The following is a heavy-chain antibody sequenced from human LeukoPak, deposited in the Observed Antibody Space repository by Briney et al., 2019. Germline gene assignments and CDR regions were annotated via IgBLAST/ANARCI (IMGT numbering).Heavy chain of an antibody. D-gene: IGHD6-13*01. Sequence: GRSLRLSCAASGFTFSSYGMHWVRQAPGKGLEWVAVISYDGSNKYYADSVKGRSTISRDNSKNTLYLQMNSLRAEDAAVYYCAREKRYSSSWYPPFLDWGQGTLVTVSS. CDR1: GFTFSSYG. V-gene: IGHV3-30*03. CDR3: AREKRYSSSWYPPFLD. CDR2: ISYDGSNK. J-gene: IGHJ4*02.